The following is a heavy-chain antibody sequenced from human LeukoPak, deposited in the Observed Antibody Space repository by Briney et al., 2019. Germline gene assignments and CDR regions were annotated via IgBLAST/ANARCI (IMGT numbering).Heavy chain of an antibody. CDR2: IKPNSDAT. J-gene: IGHJ3*02. Sequence: ASVKVSCKASGYTFTGYYMHWVRQAPGQGLEWMGWIKPNSDATHYAQKFQGRVTVTRDTSINTAYMELSRLRSDDTAVYFCARGDNSSWSGDAFDIWGQGTVVTVSS. V-gene: IGHV1-2*02. D-gene: IGHD4-11*01. CDR1: GYTFTGYY. CDR3: ARGDNSSWSGDAFDI.